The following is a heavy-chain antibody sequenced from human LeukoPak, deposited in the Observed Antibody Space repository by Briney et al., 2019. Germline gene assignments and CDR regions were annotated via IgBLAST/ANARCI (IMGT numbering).Heavy chain of an antibody. CDR1: GSTFGDYA. CDR2: IRSKAYGGTT. V-gene: IGHV3-49*04. J-gene: IGHJ2*01. CDR3: TRDGLRYCSSTSCYAQRYFDL. D-gene: IGHD2-2*01. Sequence: GGSLRLSCTASGSTFGDYAMSWVRQAPGKGLEWVGFIRSKAYGGTTEYAASVKGRFTISRDDSKSIAYLQMNSLKTEDTAVYYCTRDGLRYCSSTSCYAQRYFDLWGRGTLVTVSS.